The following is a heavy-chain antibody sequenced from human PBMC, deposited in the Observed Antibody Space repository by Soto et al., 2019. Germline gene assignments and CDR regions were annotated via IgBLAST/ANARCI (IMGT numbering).Heavy chain of an antibody. V-gene: IGHV3-7*03. J-gene: IGHJ3*02. CDR1: GFTFSSYW. CDR3: AREASGPRGPDAFDI. Sequence: PGGSLRLSCAASGFTFSSYWMSWVRQAPGKGLEWVANIKQDGSEKYYVDSVKGRFTISRDNAKNSLYLQMNSLRAEDTAVYYCAREASGPRGPDAFDIWGQGTMVTVSS. CDR2: IKQDGSEK. D-gene: IGHD2-15*01.